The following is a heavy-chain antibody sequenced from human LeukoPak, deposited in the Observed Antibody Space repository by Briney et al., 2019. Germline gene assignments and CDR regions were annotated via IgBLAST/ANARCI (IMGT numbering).Heavy chain of an antibody. J-gene: IGHJ3*01. D-gene: IGHD3-22*01. V-gene: IGHV1-69*01. CDR3: ARDLVPYYYDSSGHSRWAFDV. CDR1: GGTFSSYA. CDR2: IIPIFGTA. Sequence: SVKVSCKASGGTFSSYAISWVRQAPGQGLEWMGGIIPIFGTANYAQKFQGRVTITADESTSTAYMELSSLRSEDTAVYYCARDLVPYYYDSSGHSRWAFDVWGQGTMVTVSS.